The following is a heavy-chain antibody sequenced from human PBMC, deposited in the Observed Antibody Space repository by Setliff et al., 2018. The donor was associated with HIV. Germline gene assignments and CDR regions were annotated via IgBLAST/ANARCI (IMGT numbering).Heavy chain of an antibody. CDR1: GGSFSGYN. CDR2: INHSGST. D-gene: IGHD3-10*01. J-gene: IGHJ4*02. CDR3: ATSFGSGVAPFDN. V-gene: IGHV4-34*01. Sequence: PSETLSLTCAVYGGSFSGYNWSWIRQPPGKGLEWIGEINHSGSTNYNPSLKTRVTISVDTSKNQFSLKLNSVTAADTAIYYCATSFGSGVAPFDNWGQGTLVTVSS.